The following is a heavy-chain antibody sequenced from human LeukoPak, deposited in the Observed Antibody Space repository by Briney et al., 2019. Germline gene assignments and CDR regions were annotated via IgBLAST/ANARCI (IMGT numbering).Heavy chain of an antibody. V-gene: IGHV4-38-2*02. CDR2: IYHSGST. Sequence: PSETLSLTCAVSGYSISSGYYWGWVRQPPGKGLEWIGSIYHSGSTYYNPSLKSRVTISVDTSKNQFSLKLSSVTAADTAVYYCARDGSLRVGAVFDYWGQGTLVAVSS. J-gene: IGHJ4*02. CDR3: ARDGSLRVGAVFDY. CDR1: GYSISSGYY. D-gene: IGHD1-26*01.